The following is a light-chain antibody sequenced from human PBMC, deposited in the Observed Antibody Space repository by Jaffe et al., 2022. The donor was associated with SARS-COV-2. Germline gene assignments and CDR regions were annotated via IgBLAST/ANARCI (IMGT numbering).Light chain of an antibody. V-gene: IGLV1-44*01. CDR3: AAWDDRLSGWV. CDR2: TND. CDR1: SSTIGDNT. Sequence: QSVLTQPPSASGTPGQRVTISCSGSSSTIGDNTVDWYQQVPGTAPKLLIYTNDQRPSGVPDRFSGSKSGTSASLAISGLQSEDEAEYYCAAWDDRLSGWVFGGGTKLTVL. J-gene: IGLJ3*02.